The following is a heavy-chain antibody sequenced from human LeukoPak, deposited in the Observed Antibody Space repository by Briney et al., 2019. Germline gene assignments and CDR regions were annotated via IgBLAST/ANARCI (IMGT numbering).Heavy chain of an antibody. CDR1: GFNFIDYN. Sequence: PGGSLRLSCAASGFNFIDYNMAWVRQAPGQGLEWLATADRAGSVSEYIHSVRGRFTVSRDNARNSMYLQMNSLSAEDTAVYFCVTEYWYRFDFWGQGILVTVSS. CDR2: ADRAGSVS. J-gene: IGHJ4*02. V-gene: IGHV3-7*01. CDR3: VTEYWYRFDF. D-gene: IGHD2-15*01.